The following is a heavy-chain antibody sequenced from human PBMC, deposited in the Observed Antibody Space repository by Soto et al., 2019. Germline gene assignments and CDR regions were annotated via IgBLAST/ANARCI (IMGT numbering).Heavy chain of an antibody. J-gene: IGHJ4*02. CDR3: ARGVNYYDSSGFYPRDY. Sequence: SETLSLTCAVSGYSITTGYYCGWVRRPPGKGLEWIGSVYHSGRTSYNPSLESRVTISVDTSKNQFSLRLSSVTAADTAVYYCARGVNYYDSSGFYPRDYWGQGILVTVSS. D-gene: IGHD3-22*01. CDR1: GYSITTGYY. CDR2: VYHSGRT. V-gene: IGHV4-38-2*01.